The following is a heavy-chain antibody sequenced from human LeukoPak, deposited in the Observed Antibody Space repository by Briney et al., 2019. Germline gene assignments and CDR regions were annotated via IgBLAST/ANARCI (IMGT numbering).Heavy chain of an antibody. D-gene: IGHD6-13*01. J-gene: IGHJ4*02. V-gene: IGHV4-4*07. Sequence: PSETLSLTCTVSGGSISSYYWSWIPQPAGKGLEWIGRIYTSGSTNYNPSLKSRVTMSVDTSKNQFSLKLSSVTAADTAVYYCAGGTSSWYGTTPMDYWGQGALVTVSS. CDR3: AGGTSSWYGTTPMDY. CDR2: IYTSGST. CDR1: GGSISSYY.